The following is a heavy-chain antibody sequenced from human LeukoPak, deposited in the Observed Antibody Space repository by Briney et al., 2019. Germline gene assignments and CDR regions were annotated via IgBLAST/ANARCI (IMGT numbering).Heavy chain of an antibody. V-gene: IGHV3-11*01. CDR3: ARSYDILTGQNDAFDI. CDR2: ISSSGSTI. Sequence: PGGSLRLSCAASGFTFSDYYMSWIRQAPGKGLEWVSYISSSGSTIYYADSVKGRFTISRDNAKNSLYLQMNSLRAEDTALYYCARSYDILTGQNDAFDIWGQGTMVTVSS. J-gene: IGHJ3*02. D-gene: IGHD3-9*01. CDR1: GFTFSDYY.